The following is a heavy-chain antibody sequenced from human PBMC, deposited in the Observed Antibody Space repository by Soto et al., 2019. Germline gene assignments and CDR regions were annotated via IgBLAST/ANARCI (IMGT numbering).Heavy chain of an antibody. CDR1: GGSISSGGYY. CDR2: IYYSGST. Sequence: SETLSLTCTVSGGSISSGGYYWSWIRQHPGKGLEWIGYIYYSGSTYYNPSLKSRVTISVDTSKNQFPLKLSSVTAADTAVYYCASVPSPYGDYAYYFDYWGQGTLVTVSS. CDR3: ASVPSPYGDYAYYFDY. D-gene: IGHD4-17*01. J-gene: IGHJ4*02. V-gene: IGHV4-31*03.